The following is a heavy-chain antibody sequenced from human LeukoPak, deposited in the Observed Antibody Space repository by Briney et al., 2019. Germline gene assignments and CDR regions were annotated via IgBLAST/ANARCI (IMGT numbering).Heavy chain of an antibody. Sequence: RGSLRLACAVSGFTFSSYAMHWVRQAPGKGLEWVAVIKYDGSNKYCADSVKGRFTISRDNSKSTLYLQMNSLRAEDTAVYYCARTQSQPMGYYYGMDVWGQGTTVTVSS. D-gene: IGHD2-2*01. CDR2: IKYDGSNK. J-gene: IGHJ6*02. V-gene: IGHV3-30*04. CDR3: ARTQSQPMGYYYGMDV. CDR1: GFTFSSYA.